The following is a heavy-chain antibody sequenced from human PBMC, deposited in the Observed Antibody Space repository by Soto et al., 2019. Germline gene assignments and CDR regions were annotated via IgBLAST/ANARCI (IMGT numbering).Heavy chain of an antibody. CDR3: GRSNVPYYSYGMDV. V-gene: IGHV5-51*01. J-gene: IGHJ6*02. Sequence: GESLKISCKGSGYSFTSYWIGWVRQMPGKGLEWMGIIYPGDSDARYSPSFQGHVTISADKSISTAYLQWSSLRASDTAMYYCGRSNVPYYSYGMDVWGQGTTVTVSS. D-gene: IGHD2-8*01. CDR1: GYSFTSYW. CDR2: IYPGDSDA.